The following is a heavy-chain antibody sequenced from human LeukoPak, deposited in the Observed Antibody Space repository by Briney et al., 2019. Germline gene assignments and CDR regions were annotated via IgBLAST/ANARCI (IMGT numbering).Heavy chain of an antibody. Sequence: GGSLRLSCAASGFTFSSYWMSWVRQAPGKGLEWVANIKQDGSEKYYVDSVKGRFTISRDNSKNTLYLQMNSLRAEDTAVYYCARGGLYCSSTSCYHFDYWGQGTLVTVSS. CDR2: IKQDGSEK. CDR3: ARGGLYCSSTSCYHFDY. V-gene: IGHV3-7*03. J-gene: IGHJ4*02. CDR1: GFTFSSYW. D-gene: IGHD2-2*01.